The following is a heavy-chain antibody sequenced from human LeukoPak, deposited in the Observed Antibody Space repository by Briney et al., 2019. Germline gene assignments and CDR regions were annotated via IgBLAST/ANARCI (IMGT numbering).Heavy chain of an antibody. CDR2: IYYSGST. CDR3: ARVLSDFWSGYAFKWFDP. CDR1: GGSISSGGYY. D-gene: IGHD3-3*01. Sequence: TLSLTCTVSGGSISSGGYYWSWIRQHPGKGLEWIGYIYYSGSTYYNPSLKSRVTISVDTSKNQFSLKLSSVTAADTAVYYCARVLSDFWSGYAFKWFDPWGQGTLVTVSS. J-gene: IGHJ5*02. V-gene: IGHV4-31*03.